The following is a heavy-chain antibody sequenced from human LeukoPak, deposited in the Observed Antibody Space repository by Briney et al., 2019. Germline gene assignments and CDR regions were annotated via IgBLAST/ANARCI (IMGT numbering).Heavy chain of an antibody. J-gene: IGHJ4*02. CDR2: IYTDGST. V-gene: IGHV3-53*05. Sequence: GGSLRLSCAASGFSVGNNYVTWVRQPPGKGLEWVSVIYTDGSTYYADSVKGRFIISRDSSKNTLYLQMNSLRAEDAAVYYCTDAVAGWGQGTLVTVSS. CDR1: GFSVGNNY. CDR3: TDAVAG. D-gene: IGHD4-23*01.